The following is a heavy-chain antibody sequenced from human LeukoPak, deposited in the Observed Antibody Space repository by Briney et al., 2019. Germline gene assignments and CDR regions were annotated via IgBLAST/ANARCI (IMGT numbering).Heavy chain of an antibody. Sequence: GGSLRLSCAASGFTVSSNYMSWVRQAPGKGLEWVSVIYSGGSTYYADSVKGRFTISRDNAKNSLYLQMNSLRAEDTAVYYCARDDRYGFDYWGQGTLVTVSS. V-gene: IGHV3-53*01. CDR1: GFTVSSNY. CDR2: IYSGGST. D-gene: IGHD3-16*02. CDR3: ARDDRYGFDY. J-gene: IGHJ4*02.